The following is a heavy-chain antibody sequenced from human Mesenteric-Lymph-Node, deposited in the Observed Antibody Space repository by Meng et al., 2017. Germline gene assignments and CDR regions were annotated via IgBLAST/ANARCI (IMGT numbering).Heavy chain of an antibody. CDR2: ISTSGTT. J-gene: IGHJ4*02. CDR1: GGSINSGNYY. CDR3: ARDIVRYSYGPRGSDY. Sequence: SETLSLTCIVSGGSINSGNYYWSWIRQPAGKGLEWIGRISTSGTTKYNPSLKSRVSISVDTSKNQFSLKLSSVTAADTAVYYCARDIVRYSYGPRGSDYWGQGTLVTVSS. V-gene: IGHV4-61*02. D-gene: IGHD5-18*01.